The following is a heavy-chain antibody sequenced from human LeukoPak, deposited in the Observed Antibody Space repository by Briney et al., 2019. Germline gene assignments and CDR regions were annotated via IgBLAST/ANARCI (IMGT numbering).Heavy chain of an antibody. J-gene: IGHJ3*02. CDR1: GFTFDDYG. D-gene: IGHD3-22*01. V-gene: IGHV3-20*04. Sequence: GGSLRLSCAASGFTFDDYGMSWVRQAPGKGLEWVSGINWNGGSTGYADSVKGRFTISRDNAKNSLYLQMNSLRAEDTALYYCARSYDSSGYDAFDIWGQGTMVTVSS. CDR2: INWNGGST. CDR3: ARSYDSSGYDAFDI.